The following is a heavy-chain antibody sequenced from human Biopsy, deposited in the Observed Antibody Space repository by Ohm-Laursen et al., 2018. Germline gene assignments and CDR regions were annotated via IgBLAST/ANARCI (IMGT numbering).Heavy chain of an antibody. J-gene: IGHJ4*02. CDR1: GYSIKSGYY. Sequence: SGTLSLTCAVSGYSIKSGYYWGWIRQPPGKGLEWIGNIYHSGSTYYNPSLKSRVTISVEKSKNKFSLKLSSVTAADTAVYYCARLEWRDTFFDFWGQGRLVTVSS. D-gene: IGHD3-3*01. CDR3: ARLEWRDTFFDF. CDR2: IYHSGST. V-gene: IGHV4-38-2*01.